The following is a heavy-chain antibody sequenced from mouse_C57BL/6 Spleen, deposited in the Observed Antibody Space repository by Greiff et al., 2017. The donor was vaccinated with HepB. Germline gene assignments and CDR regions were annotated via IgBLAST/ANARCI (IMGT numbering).Heavy chain of an antibody. CDR2: IYPRSGNT. CDR3: ARCRHGSGYDY. J-gene: IGHJ2*01. V-gene: IGHV1-81*01. D-gene: IGHD3-2*02. CDR1: GYTFTSYG. Sequence: QVQLQQSGAELARPGASVKLSCKASGYTFTSYGISWVKQRTGQGLEWIGEIYPRSGNTYYNEKFKGKATLTADKSSSTAYMELRSLTSEDAAVYFCARCRHGSGYDYWGQGTTLTVSS.